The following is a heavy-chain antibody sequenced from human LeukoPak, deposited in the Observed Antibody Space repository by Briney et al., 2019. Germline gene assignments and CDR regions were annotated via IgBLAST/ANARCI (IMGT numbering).Heavy chain of an antibody. CDR2: ISSSSSYT. V-gene: IGHV3-11*03. Sequence: GESLKISCAASGFTFSDYYMSWIRQAPGKGLEWVSYISSSSSYTNYTDSVKGRFTISRDNAKNSLYLQMHSLRAEDTAVYYCARPYSSGWYGGFDLWGRGTLVTVSS. CDR1: GFTFSDYY. CDR3: ARPYSSGWYGGFDL. D-gene: IGHD6-19*01. J-gene: IGHJ2*01.